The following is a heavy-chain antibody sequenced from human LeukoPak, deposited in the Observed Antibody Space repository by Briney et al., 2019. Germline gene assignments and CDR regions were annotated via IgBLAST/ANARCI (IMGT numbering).Heavy chain of an antibody. Sequence: GGSLRLSCAASGFTFSSSAMSWVRQAPGQGLEWVLGMSSSGGSTYYRDSVKGRFTISRDNSKNTLYLQMNSLGAEDTAVYYCAKGLGEYSYGSLFSFDYWGQGTLVIVSS. CDR3: AKGLGEYSYGSLFSFDY. V-gene: IGHV3-23*01. J-gene: IGHJ4*02. D-gene: IGHD5-18*01. CDR2: MSSSGGST. CDR1: GFTFSSSA.